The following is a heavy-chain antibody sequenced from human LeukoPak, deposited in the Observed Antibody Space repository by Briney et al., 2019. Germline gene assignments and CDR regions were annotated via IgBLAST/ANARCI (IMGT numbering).Heavy chain of an antibody. J-gene: IGHJ2*01. D-gene: IGHD3-22*01. CDR3: ARHGVTMVVVEDWHFDL. CDR2: ISAYNGNT. CDR1: GYTFTSYG. V-gene: IGHV1-18*01. Sequence: ASVKVSCKASGYTFTSYGISWVRQAPGQGLEWMGWISAYNGNTNYAQKLQGRVTMTTDTSTSTAYMELRSLRSDDTAVYYCARHGVTMVVVEDWHFDLWGRGTLVTVSS.